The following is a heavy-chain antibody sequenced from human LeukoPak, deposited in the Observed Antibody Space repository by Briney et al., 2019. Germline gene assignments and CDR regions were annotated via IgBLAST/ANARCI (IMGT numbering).Heavy chain of an antibody. D-gene: IGHD2-15*01. Sequence: SETLSLTCTVSGGSISSSSYYWGWIRQPPGKGLEWIGSIYYSGSTYYNPSLKSRVIISVDTSKNQFSLKLSFVTAADTTIYYCARGRGQYCSGGNCYGPPTGFDYWGQGTLVTVSS. CDR2: IYYSGST. CDR1: GGSISSSSYY. V-gene: IGHV4-39*07. J-gene: IGHJ4*02. CDR3: ARGRGQYCSGGNCYGPPTGFDY.